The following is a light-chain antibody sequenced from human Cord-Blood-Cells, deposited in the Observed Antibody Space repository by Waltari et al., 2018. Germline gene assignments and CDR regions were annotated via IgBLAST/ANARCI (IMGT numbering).Light chain of an antibody. CDR2: EFS. CDR3: CSYAGRYTWV. V-gene: IGLV2-11*01. Sequence: QSALPQPRSVSGSPGQSAPISCTVTSRDVGGYKYVSWYQLHPGKAPNLLIYEFSKRPSWVPDRFSGCKAGNTAPLTISGLQAEDEADYYCCSYAGRYTWVFGGGTKLTVL. J-gene: IGLJ3*02. CDR1: SRDVGGYKY.